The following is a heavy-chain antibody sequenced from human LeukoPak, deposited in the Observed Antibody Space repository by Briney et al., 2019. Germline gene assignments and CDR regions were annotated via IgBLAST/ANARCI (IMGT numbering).Heavy chain of an antibody. V-gene: IGHV4-59*01. J-gene: IGHJ3*02. CDR2: ISYSGST. D-gene: IGHD5-12*01. CDR1: GGSISTFY. CDR3: ARGHSGYDFDAFDI. Sequence: SETLSLTYTVSGGSISTFYWSWIRQPPGQGLEWIGYISYSGSTNYNLSLKSRVTISVDRTKSQFSLKLSSVTAADTAVYYCARGHSGYDFDAFDIWGQGTLVTVSS.